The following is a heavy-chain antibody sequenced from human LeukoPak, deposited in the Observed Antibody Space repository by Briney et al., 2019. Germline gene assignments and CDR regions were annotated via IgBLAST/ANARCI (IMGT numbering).Heavy chain of an antibody. CDR3: ARHTDYYDSSATNEPDNWFDP. CDR2: IDPSDSYT. V-gene: IGHV5-10-1*01. Sequence: TGESLKISCKGSGYSFTSYWISWVRQMPGKGLEWMGRIDPSDSYTNYGPSFQGHVTISADKSISTAYLQWSSLKASDTAMYYCARHTDYYDSSATNEPDNWFDPWGQGTLVTVSS. J-gene: IGHJ5*02. D-gene: IGHD3-22*01. CDR1: GYSFTSYW.